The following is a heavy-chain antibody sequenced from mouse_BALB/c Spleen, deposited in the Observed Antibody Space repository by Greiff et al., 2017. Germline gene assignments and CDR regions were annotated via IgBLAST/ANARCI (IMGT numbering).Heavy chain of an antibody. Sequence: EVQGVESGGGLVQPGGSRKLSCAASGFTFSSFGMHWVRQAPEKGLEWVAYISSGSSTIYYADTVKGQFTISRDNPKNTLFLQMTSLRSEDTAMYYCARPTYYGNYLYAMDYWGQGTSVTVSS. CDR3: ARPTYYGNYLYAMDY. J-gene: IGHJ4*01. V-gene: IGHV5-17*02. CDR2: ISSGSSTI. D-gene: IGHD2-10*01. CDR1: GFTFSSFG.